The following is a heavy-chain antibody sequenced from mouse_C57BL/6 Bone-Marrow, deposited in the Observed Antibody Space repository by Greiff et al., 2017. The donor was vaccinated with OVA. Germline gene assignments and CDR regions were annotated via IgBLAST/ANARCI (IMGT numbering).Heavy chain of an antibody. CDR1: GFTFSSYG. D-gene: IGHD2-3*01. V-gene: IGHV5-6*01. CDR3: ARNDGSSWFAY. Sequence: EVNVVESGGDLVKPGGSLKLSCAASGFTFSSYGMSWVRQTPDKRLEWVATISSGGSYTYYPDSVKGRFTISRDNAKNTLYLQMSSLKSDDTAIYYCARNDGSSWFAYWGQGPLVTVSA. J-gene: IGHJ3*01. CDR2: ISSGGSYT.